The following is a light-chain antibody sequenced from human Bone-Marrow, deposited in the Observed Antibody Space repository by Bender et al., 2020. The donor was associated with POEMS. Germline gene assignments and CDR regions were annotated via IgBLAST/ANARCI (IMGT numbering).Light chain of an antibody. J-gene: IGLJ3*02. CDR1: SSNIGGNA. V-gene: IGLV1-47*01. CDR2: GSN. Sequence: QSILTQPPSASGTPGQRVTISCSGSSSNIGGNAVYWYQQVPGTAPRLLIYGSNQRPSGVPDRFSGSKSGTSGSLAISGLRSEDEADYYCATWDDSLSGPVFGGGTKLTVL. CDR3: ATWDDSLSGPV.